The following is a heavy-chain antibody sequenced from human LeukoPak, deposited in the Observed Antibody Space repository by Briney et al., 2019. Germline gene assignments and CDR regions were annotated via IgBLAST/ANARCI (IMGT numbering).Heavy chain of an antibody. V-gene: IGHV3-15*01. CDR3: TTELMVYATDDY. CDR2: IKSKTDGGTT. J-gene: IGHJ4*02. CDR1: GFTFSNAW. D-gene: IGHD2-8*01. Sequence: GGSLRLSCAASGFTFSNAWMSWVRQAPGKGLEWVGRIKSKTDGGTTDYAAPVKGRFTISRDDSKNTLYLQMNSLKTEDTAMYYCTTELMVYATDDYWGQGTLVTVSS.